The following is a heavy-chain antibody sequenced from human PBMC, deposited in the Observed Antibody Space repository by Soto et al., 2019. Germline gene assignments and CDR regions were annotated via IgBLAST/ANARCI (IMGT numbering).Heavy chain of an antibody. CDR3: ARLMDYGDYFDY. D-gene: IGHD4-17*01. J-gene: IGHJ4*02. V-gene: IGHV4-39*07. Sequence: SETLSLTCTVSGGSISSSSYYWGWIRQPPGKGLEWIGSIYYSGSTNYNPSLKSRVTISVDTSKNQFSLKLSSVTAADTAVYYCARLMDYGDYFDYWGQGTLVTVSS. CDR1: GGSISSSSYY. CDR2: IYYSGST.